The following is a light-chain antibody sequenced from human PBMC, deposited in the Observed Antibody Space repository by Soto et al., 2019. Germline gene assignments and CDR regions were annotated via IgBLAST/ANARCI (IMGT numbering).Light chain of an antibody. V-gene: IGKV3-15*01. CDR3: QQYFSTPLT. J-gene: IGKJ4*01. Sequence: EIVMTQSPATLSVSLGDRATLSCRASQSVSSYLAWYQQKPGQAPRLLIYGASTRATGIPARFSGSGSETDFTLTISSLQSEDVAVYYCQQYFSTPLTFGGGTKVEIK. CDR2: GAS. CDR1: QSVSSY.